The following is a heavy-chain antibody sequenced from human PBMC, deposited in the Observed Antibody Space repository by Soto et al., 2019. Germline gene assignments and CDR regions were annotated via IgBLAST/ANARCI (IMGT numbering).Heavy chain of an antibody. CDR1: GFTFSSYA. Sequence: AGGSLRLSCAASGFTFSSYAMSWVRQAPGKGLEWVSAISGSGGSTYYADSVKGRFTISRDNSKNTLYLQMNSLRAEDTAVYYCAKAAYCGGDCYSYYYYGTDVRGQGTTVTVSS. CDR2: ISGSGGST. CDR3: AKAAYCGGDCYSYYYYGTDV. V-gene: IGHV3-23*01. J-gene: IGHJ6*02. D-gene: IGHD2-21*02.